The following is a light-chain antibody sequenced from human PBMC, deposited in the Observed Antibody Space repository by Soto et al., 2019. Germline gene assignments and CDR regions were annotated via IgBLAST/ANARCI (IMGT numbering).Light chain of an antibody. J-gene: IGLJ2*01. CDR1: SSDVGGYNY. V-gene: IGLV2-14*01. CDR3: RSYTSSSIRV. Sequence: QSVLTQPASVSGSPGQSITISCTGTSSDVGGYNYVSWYQQHPGKAPKLMIYDVSNRPSGVSNRFSGSKSGNTASLTISGLQAEDEADYYCRSYTSSSIRVFGGGTKVNVL. CDR2: DVS.